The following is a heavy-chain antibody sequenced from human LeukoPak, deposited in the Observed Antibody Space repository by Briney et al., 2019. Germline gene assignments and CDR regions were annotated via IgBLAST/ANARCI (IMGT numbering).Heavy chain of an antibody. J-gene: IGHJ4*02. Sequence: GGSLRLSCATSGFTFTTCEMRWVRQAPGKGLEGVSYITSSGDIKTYADPVKGRFTMSRDDAKNSVYLQMNSLRPEDTAVYYCARDIYGDEDFDYWGQGTLVSVSS. V-gene: IGHV3-48*03. CDR1: GFTFTTCE. CDR3: ARDIYGDEDFDY. D-gene: IGHD3-10*01. CDR2: ITSSGDIK.